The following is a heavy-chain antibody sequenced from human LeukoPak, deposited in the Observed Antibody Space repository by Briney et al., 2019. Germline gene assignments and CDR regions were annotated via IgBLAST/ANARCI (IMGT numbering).Heavy chain of an antibody. Sequence: SETLSLTCTVSGGSISSYYWSWIQQPPGKGLEWIGYIYYSGSTNYNPSLKSRVTISVDTSKNQFSLKLSSVTAADTAVYYCASSVAGTGVYYFDYWGQGTLVTVSS. J-gene: IGHJ4*02. CDR1: GGSISSYY. V-gene: IGHV4-59*01. CDR3: ASSVAGTGVYYFDY. D-gene: IGHD6-19*01. CDR2: IYYSGST.